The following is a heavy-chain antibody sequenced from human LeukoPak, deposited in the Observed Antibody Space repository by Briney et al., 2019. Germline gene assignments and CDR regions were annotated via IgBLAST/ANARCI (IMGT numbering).Heavy chain of an antibody. V-gene: IGHV3-23*01. D-gene: IGHD6-13*01. CDR1: GFTFSSYA. CDR2: ISGSGGST. Sequence: GGSLRLSCAASGFTFSSYAMSWVRQAPGKGLEWVSAISGSGGSTNYAQKFQGRVTMTRDTFTSTVYMELSSLRSEDTAVYYCARAGYSSSWHPYYYYYYMDVWGKGTTVTISS. CDR3: ARAGYSSSWHPYYYYYYMDV. J-gene: IGHJ6*03.